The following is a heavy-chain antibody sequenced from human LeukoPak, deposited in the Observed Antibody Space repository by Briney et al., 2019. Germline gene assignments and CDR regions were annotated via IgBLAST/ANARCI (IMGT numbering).Heavy chain of an antibody. J-gene: IGHJ4*02. CDR3: AKDIGDY. Sequence: GGSLRPSCAASGFTFDDYAMHWVRQAPGKGLEWVSGISWNSGSIGYADSVKGRFTISRDNAKNSLYLQMNSLRAEDTALYYCAKDIGDYWGQGTLVTVSS. V-gene: IGHV3-9*01. CDR1: GFTFDDYA. CDR2: ISWNSGSI.